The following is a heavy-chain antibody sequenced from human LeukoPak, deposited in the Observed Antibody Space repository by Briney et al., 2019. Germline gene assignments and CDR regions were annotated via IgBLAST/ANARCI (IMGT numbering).Heavy chain of an antibody. J-gene: IGHJ5*02. CDR3: ARAYYYGSGSYNWFDP. D-gene: IGHD3-10*01. CDR1: GGTFSSYA. Sequence: SSVKVSCKASGGTFSSYAISWVRQAPGQGLEWMGRIIPILGIANYAQKFQGRVTITADKSTSTAYREVSSLRSEDTAVYYCARAYYYGSGSYNWFDPWGQGTLVTVSS. CDR2: IIPILGIA. V-gene: IGHV1-69*04.